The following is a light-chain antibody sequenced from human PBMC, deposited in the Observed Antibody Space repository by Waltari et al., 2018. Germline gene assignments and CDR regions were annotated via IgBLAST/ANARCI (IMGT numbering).Light chain of an antibody. CDR1: SSDVGGNNY. J-gene: IGLJ3*02. V-gene: IGLV2-8*01. Sequence: QSVLTQPPSASGSPGQSVTISCTGTSSDVGGNNYVSWYQQHPGKAPQLMIYEVNKRPSGVPDRFSGSKSGNTASLTISGLQAEDEADYYCNSYATSSARVFGGGTKLTVL. CDR3: NSYATSSARV. CDR2: EVN.